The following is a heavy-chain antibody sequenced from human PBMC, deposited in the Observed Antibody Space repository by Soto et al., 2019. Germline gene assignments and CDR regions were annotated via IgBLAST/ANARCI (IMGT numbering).Heavy chain of an antibody. CDR2: ISWNSGSI. CDR1: GFTFDDYA. V-gene: IGHV3-9*01. D-gene: IGHD2-2*01. Sequence: EVQLVESGGGLVQPGGSLRLSCAASGFTFDDYAMHWVRQAPGKGLEWVSGISWNSGSIGYADSVKGRFTISRDNAKNSLYLQMNSLRAEDTALYYCAKGLVVPAAEPYCYYYYMDVWGKGTTVTVSS. J-gene: IGHJ6*03. CDR3: AKGLVVPAAEPYCYYYYMDV.